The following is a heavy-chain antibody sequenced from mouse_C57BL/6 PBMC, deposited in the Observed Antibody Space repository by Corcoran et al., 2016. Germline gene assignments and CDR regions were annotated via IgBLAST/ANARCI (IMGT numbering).Heavy chain of an antibody. CDR3: ARGGGYDGYYGDY. Sequence: EVQLQQSGPELVKPEASVKISCKASGYTFTDYYMNWVKQSHGKSLERIGDINPNNGGTSYNQKFKGKATLTVDKSSSTAYMELRSLTSEDSAVYYCARGGGYDGYYGDYWGQGTTLTVSS. CDR2: INPNNGGT. CDR1: GYTFTDYY. J-gene: IGHJ2*01. V-gene: IGHV1-26*01. D-gene: IGHD2-3*01.